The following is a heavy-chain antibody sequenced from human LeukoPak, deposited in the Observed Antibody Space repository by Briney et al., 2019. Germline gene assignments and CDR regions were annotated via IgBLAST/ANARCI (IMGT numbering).Heavy chain of an antibody. CDR2: ISAYNGNT. Sequence: GASVKVSCKASGYTFTSYGISWVRQAPGQGLEWMGWISAYNGNTNYAQKFQGRVTMTTDTSTSTAYMELRSLRSDDTAVYYCARADYYDSSGYPNGYFDYWGQGTLVTVSS. CDR3: ARADYYDSSGYPNGYFDY. V-gene: IGHV1-18*01. J-gene: IGHJ4*02. CDR1: GYTFTSYG. D-gene: IGHD3-22*01.